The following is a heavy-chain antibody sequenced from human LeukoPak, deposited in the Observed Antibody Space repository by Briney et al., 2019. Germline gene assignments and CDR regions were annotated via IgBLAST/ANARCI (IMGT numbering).Heavy chain of an antibody. CDR2: TYYRSEWYN. CDR1: GDSVSSNSAA. J-gene: IGHJ1*01. Sequence: SQTLSLTCAISGDSVSSNSAAWNWIRQSPSRGLEWRGRTYYRSEWYNDYAVSVKSRIIINPDTSKNQFSQQLNSVTPEDTAVYYCAQADSTGYFYFQHWGEGTLVTVSS. CDR3: AQADSTGYFYFQH. D-gene: IGHD3-22*01. V-gene: IGHV6-1*01.